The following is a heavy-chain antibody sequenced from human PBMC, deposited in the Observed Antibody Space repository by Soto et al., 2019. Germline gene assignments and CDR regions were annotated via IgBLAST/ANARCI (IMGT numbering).Heavy chain of an antibody. CDR2: ISVYNGNT. Sequence: QVQLVQSGTEVKRPGASVKVSCKASGYTFTNYGISWVRQAPGQGLEWMGWISVYNGNTNYAQKLQGRVTMTTDTSTSTAHMEVRSLRSDDTAVYYCARDLDWRRYHELSYWGQGTLVTVSS. CDR3: ARDLDWRRYHELSY. J-gene: IGHJ4*02. CDR1: GYTFTNYG. D-gene: IGHD2-2*01. V-gene: IGHV1-18*04.